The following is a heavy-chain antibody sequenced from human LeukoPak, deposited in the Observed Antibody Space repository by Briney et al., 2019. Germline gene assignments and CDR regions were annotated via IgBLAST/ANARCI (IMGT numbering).Heavy chain of an antibody. V-gene: IGHV4-59*01. CDR2: IYYSGST. CDR1: GGSIRSYY. Sequence: PSETLSLTCTVSGGSIRSYYWSWIRQPPGKGLEWIGYIYYSGSTDYNPSLKSRVTISVATSKNQFSLKVSSVTAADTAVYYCAKPVGATQGYFDYWGQGTLVTVSS. D-gene: IGHD1-26*01. CDR3: AKPVGATQGYFDY. J-gene: IGHJ4*02.